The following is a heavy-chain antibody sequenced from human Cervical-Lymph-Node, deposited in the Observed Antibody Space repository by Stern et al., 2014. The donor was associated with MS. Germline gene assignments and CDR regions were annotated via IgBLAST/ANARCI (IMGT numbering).Heavy chain of an antibody. D-gene: IGHD6-19*01. CDR3: ASSYSGWDNPYHFDGMDV. V-gene: IGHV1-69*01. J-gene: IGHJ6*02. CDR2: IIPISGKE. CDR1: GDTLSRYA. Sequence: QLVQSGAEVKKPGSSVKVSCKASGDTLSRYAISWVRQAPGQGLQWMGGIIPISGKENYAQKFQGRVKLIADESTSTAYMELSSLTSEDAAVYYCASSYSGWDNPYHFDGMDVWGQGTTVTGSS.